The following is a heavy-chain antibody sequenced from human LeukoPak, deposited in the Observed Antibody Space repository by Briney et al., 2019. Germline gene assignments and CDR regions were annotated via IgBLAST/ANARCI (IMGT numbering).Heavy chain of an antibody. Sequence: SETLSLTCAVYGGSFSGYYWSWIRQPPGKGLEWIGEINHSGSTNYNPSLKSRVTISADTSKNQFSLKLSSVTAADTAVYYCARVGGHITIFGVVTKNYFDYWGQGTLVTVSS. J-gene: IGHJ4*02. CDR3: ARVGGHITIFGVVTKNYFDY. CDR1: GGSFSGYY. CDR2: INHSGST. D-gene: IGHD3-3*01. V-gene: IGHV4-34*01.